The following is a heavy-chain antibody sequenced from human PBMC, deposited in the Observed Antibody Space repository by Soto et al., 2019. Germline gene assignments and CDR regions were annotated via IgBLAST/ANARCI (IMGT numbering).Heavy chain of an antibody. CDR3: ARSQTVWYYFDY. CDR2: IYYSGST. V-gene: IGHV4-30-4*01. D-gene: IGHD2-21*01. CDR1: GGSISSGDYY. Sequence: SETLSLTCPVSGGSISSGDYYWSWIRQPPGKGLEWIGYIYYSGSTYYNPSLKSRVTISVDTSKNQFSLKLSSVTAADTAVYYCARSQTVWYYFDYWGQGTLVTVSS. J-gene: IGHJ4*02.